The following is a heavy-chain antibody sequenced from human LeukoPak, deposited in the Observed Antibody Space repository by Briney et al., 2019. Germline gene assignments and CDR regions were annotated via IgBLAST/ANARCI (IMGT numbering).Heavy chain of an antibody. J-gene: IGHJ6*03. V-gene: IGHV4-59*01. CDR2: IYYSGST. CDR3: ARSLTVTTSVYYYYYMDV. D-gene: IGHD4-11*01. CDR1: GGSFSGYY. Sequence: SETLSLTCAVYGGSFSGYYWSWIRQPPGKGLEWIGYIYYSGSTNYNPSPKSRVTISVDTSKNQFSLKLSSVTAADTAVYYCARSLTVTTSVYYYYYMDVWGKGTTVTVSS.